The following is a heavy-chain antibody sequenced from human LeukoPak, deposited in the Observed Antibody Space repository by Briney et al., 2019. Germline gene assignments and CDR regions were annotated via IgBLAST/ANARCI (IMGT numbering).Heavy chain of an antibody. J-gene: IGHJ4*02. CDR2: ISAYNDNT. D-gene: IGHD5-24*01. Sequence: GASVKVSCKASGYTFTSYGISWVRQAPGQGLEWMGWISAYNDNTNYAQKLQGRVTMTTDTSTSIAYMELRSLRSDDTAVYYCARDWRDGYNYYFDYWGQGTLVTVSS. CDR1: GYTFTSYG. V-gene: IGHV1-18*01. CDR3: ARDWRDGYNYYFDY.